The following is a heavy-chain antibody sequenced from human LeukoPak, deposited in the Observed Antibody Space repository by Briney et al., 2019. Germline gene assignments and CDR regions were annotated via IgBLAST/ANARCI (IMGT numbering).Heavy chain of an antibody. V-gene: IGHV3-53*04. CDR2: IYSSGST. D-gene: IGHD5-18*01. Sequence: PGGSLRLSCAASGFTVSNNYMNWFRQAPGKGLEWVSVIYSSGSTYYADSVKGRFTISRHNSKNTLYLQMNSLRPEDTAVYYCVYVDTVMATGDYWGQGTLVTVSS. CDR1: GFTVSNNY. CDR3: VYVDTVMATGDY. J-gene: IGHJ4*02.